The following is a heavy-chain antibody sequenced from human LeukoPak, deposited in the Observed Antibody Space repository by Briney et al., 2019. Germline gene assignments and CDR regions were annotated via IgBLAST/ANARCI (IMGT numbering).Heavy chain of an antibody. CDR1: GFTFSSYW. D-gene: IGHD6-19*01. Sequence: GGSLRLSCAASGFTFSSYWMHWVRQAPGKGLVWVSRINSDGSSSTYADSVKGRFTISRDNSKNTLYLQMNGLRAEDTAVFYCAKDLHGVADTSYYFDYWGRGTLVTVSS. V-gene: IGHV3-74*01. CDR3: AKDLHGVADTSYYFDY. J-gene: IGHJ4*02. CDR2: INSDGSSS.